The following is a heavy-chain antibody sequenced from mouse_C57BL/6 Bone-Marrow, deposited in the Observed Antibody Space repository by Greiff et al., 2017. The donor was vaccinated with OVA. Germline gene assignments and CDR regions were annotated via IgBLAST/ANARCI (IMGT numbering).Heavy chain of an antibody. Sequence: VQLQQSGPELVKPGASVKISCKASGYAFSSSWMNWVKQRPGKGLEWIGRIYPGDGDTNYNGKFKGKATLTADKSSSTAYMQLSSLTSEDSAVYFCARNTVGAPDYWGQGTTLTVSS. CDR2: IYPGDGDT. V-gene: IGHV1-82*01. CDR3: ARNTVGAPDY. D-gene: IGHD1-1*01. CDR1: GYAFSSSW. J-gene: IGHJ2*01.